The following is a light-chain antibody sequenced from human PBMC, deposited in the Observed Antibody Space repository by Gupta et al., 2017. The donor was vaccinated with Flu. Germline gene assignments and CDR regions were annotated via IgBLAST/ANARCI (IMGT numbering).Light chain of an antibody. J-gene: IGLJ3*02. Sequence: QSALTQPASVSGSPGQSITISCTGTSSDVGSYMLVSWYQQQPGKARQLMMYEGCKQPSGVSNRFSRSNSGNTASLTIFGLHAADAVDYSGCSYAGSSTFSVFGGGTKLTVL. CDR3: CSYAGSSTFSV. CDR2: EGC. CDR1: SSDVGSYML. V-gene: IGLV2-23*03.